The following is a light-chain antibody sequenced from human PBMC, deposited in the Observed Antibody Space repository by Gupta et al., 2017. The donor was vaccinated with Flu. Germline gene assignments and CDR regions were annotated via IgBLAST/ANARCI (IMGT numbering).Light chain of an antibody. CDR2: LIIDGSN. Sequence: QLVLSQSPSSSSSLGASVKLTCTRSSGHSTYAIAWHQQQPEKGPRYLSMLIIDGSNTKGDGIPDRFSGSSSGVARSITIPSAQAEDEADYYCKTWGNGCGRFGGGTKLTVL. J-gene: IGLJ3*02. V-gene: IGLV4-69*02. CDR1: SGHSTYA. CDR3: KTWGNGCGR.